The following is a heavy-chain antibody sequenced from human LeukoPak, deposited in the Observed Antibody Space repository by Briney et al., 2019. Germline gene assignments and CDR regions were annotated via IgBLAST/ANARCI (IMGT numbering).Heavy chain of an antibody. V-gene: IGHV4-30-4*01. CDR2: IYYSGST. CDR3: AREGYCSSTSCADYYYYMDV. CDR1: GGSISSGDYY. Sequence: SETLSLTCTVSGGSISSGDYYWSWIRQPPGKGLEWIGYIYYSGSTYYNPSLKSRVTISVDTSKNQFSLKLSSVTAADTAVYYCAREGYCSSTSCADYYYYMDVWGKGTTVTVSS. J-gene: IGHJ6*03. D-gene: IGHD2-2*01.